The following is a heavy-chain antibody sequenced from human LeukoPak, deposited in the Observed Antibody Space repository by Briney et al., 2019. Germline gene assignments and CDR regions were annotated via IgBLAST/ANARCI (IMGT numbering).Heavy chain of an antibody. Sequence: GGALRLSCAASGFTLSSYAMSWVRQAPGKGLEWVSSISASGGGTYYADSVKGRFTISRDSSKNTLYLQMNSLRAEDTAVYYCAPLAATTDYWGQGTLVTVSS. D-gene: IGHD5-12*01. CDR2: ISASGGGT. CDR3: APLAATTDY. J-gene: IGHJ4*02. V-gene: IGHV3-23*01. CDR1: GFTLSSYA.